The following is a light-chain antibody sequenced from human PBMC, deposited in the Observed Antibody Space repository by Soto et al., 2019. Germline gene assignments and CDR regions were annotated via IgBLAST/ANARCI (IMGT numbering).Light chain of an antibody. CDR2: STN. CDR3: LLFYGGAPMV. V-gene: IGLV7-43*01. CDR1: TGAVTNNNY. Sequence: QTVVTQEPSLTVSPGGTVTLTCASSTGAVTNNNYPNWFQQKPGQAPRALIYSTNTKHSWTPARFSGSLLGDKAALTLSGVQPEDEADYYCLLFYGGAPMVFGGGTKLTVL. J-gene: IGLJ2*01.